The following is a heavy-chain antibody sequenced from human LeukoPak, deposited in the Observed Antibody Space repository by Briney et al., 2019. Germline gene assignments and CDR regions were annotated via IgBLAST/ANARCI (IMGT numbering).Heavy chain of an antibody. CDR3: ARGGIAVAGRDNWCDP. CDR1: GYTFTSYD. D-gene: IGHD6-19*01. CDR2: MNPNSGNT. Sequence: ASVKVSCKASGYTFTSYDINWVRQATGQGLEWMGWMNPNSGNTGYAQKFQGRVTMARNTSISTAYMELSSLRSEDTAVYYCARGGIAVAGRDNWCDPWGQGTLVTVSS. V-gene: IGHV1-8*01. J-gene: IGHJ5*02.